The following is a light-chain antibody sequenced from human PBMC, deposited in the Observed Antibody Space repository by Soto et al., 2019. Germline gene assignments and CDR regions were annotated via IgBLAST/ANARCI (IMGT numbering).Light chain of an antibody. CDR2: GNS. CDR3: QSYGSSSWV. CDR1: SSNIGAGYD. Sequence: QSVLTQPPSVSGAPGQRVTISCTGSSSNIGAGYDVHWYQQLPGTAPKLLIYGNSNRPSGVPDRFSGSKSGTSASLAITGLQAEDEADYYCQSYGSSSWVFGGGTKLTVL. V-gene: IGLV1-40*01. J-gene: IGLJ3*02.